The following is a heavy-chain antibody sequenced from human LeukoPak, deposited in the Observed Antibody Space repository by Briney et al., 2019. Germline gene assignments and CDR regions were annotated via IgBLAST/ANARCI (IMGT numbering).Heavy chain of an antibody. Sequence: GGSLRLSCEASGFTFSNARMSWVRQPPGKGLEWVGRIKSKTDGGTTDYAAPVKGRFTISRDDSKNTVYLQMNSLKTEDTAVYYCTTVCCGGDSAHYWGQGTLVTVSS. CDR3: TTVCCGGDSAHY. V-gene: IGHV3-15*01. CDR2: IKSKTDGGTT. D-gene: IGHD2-21*02. CDR1: GFTFSNAR. J-gene: IGHJ4*02.